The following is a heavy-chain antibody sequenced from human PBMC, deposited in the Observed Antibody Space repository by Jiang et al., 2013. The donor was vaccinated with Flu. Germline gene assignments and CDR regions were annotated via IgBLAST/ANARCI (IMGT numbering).Heavy chain of an antibody. CDR3: AKPYGDYYFDY. V-gene: IGHV3-30*18. J-gene: IGHJ4*02. Sequence: VQLVESGGGVVQPGRSLRLSCAASGFTFSSYGMHWVRQAPGKGLEWVAVISYDGSNKYYADSVKGRFTISRDNSKNTLYLQMNSLRAEDTAVYYCAKPYGDYYFDYWGQGTLVTVS. CDR2: ISYDGSNK. D-gene: IGHD4-17*01. CDR1: GFTFSSYG.